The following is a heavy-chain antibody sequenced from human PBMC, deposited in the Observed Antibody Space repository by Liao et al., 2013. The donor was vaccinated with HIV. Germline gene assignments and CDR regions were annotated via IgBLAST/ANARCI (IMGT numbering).Heavy chain of an antibody. D-gene: IGHD3-22*01. V-gene: IGHV4-34*02. CDR2: IKHSGST. CDR1: GGSFSSHY. Sequence: QVQLQQWGAGLLKPSETLSLTCAVYGGSFSSHYWSWIRQSPGKGLEWIGEIKHSGSTTHNPSLKSRVTMSVDTSKKQFSLKLSSVTAADTAVYYCARGAYYYDSTRLDAFDIWGQGTMVTVSS. J-gene: IGHJ3*02. CDR3: ARGAYYYDSTRLDAFDI.